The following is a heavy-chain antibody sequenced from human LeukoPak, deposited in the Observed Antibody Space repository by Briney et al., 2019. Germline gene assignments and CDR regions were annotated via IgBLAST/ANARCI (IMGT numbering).Heavy chain of an antibody. CDR1: GGSISSYY. D-gene: IGHD4-17*01. CDR2: IYTSGST. CDR3: ARGATTDWIDWFDP. J-gene: IGHJ5*02. V-gene: IGHV4-4*07. Sequence: SETLSLTCTVAGGSISSYYWSWIRQPAGKGLEWIGRIYTSGSTNYNPSLKSRVTMSVDTSKNQFSLKLSSVTAADTAVYYCARGATTDWIDWFDPWGQGTLVTVSS.